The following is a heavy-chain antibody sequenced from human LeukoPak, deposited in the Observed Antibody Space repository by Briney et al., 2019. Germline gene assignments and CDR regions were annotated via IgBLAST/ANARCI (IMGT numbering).Heavy chain of an antibody. J-gene: IGHJ4*02. CDR2: ISGSGGST. D-gene: IGHD2-8*01. CDR1: GFTFSSYA. CDR3: AKTNGLKVFVCYFDY. Sequence: PGGSLRLSCAASGFTFSSYAMSWVRQAPGKGLEWVSAISGSGGSTYYADSVKGRFTIPRDNSKNTLYLQMNSLRAEDTAVYYCAKTNGLKVFVCYFDYWGQGTLVTVSS. V-gene: IGHV3-23*01.